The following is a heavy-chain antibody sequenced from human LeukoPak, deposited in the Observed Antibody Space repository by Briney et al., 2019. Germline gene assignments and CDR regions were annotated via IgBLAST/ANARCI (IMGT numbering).Heavy chain of an antibody. Sequence: GGSLRLSCAASGFTFSGSAMHWVRQASGKGLEWVGRIRSKANSYATAYAASVKGRFTISRDDSKNTAYLQMNSLKTEDTAVYYCTKGPSGGYLGLTETDYWGQGTLVTVSS. V-gene: IGHV3-73*01. CDR1: GFTFSGSA. CDR3: TKGPSGGYLGLTETDY. CDR2: IRSKANSYAT. D-gene: IGHD1-14*01. J-gene: IGHJ4*02.